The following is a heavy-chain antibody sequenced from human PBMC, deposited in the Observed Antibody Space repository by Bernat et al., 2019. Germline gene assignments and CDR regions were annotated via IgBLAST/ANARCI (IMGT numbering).Heavy chain of an antibody. V-gene: IGHV3-33*01. Sequence: QVQLVESGGGVVQPGRSLRLSCAASGFTFSSYGMHWVRQAPGKGLEWVAVIWYDGSNKYYADSVKGRFTISRDNSKNTLYLQMNSLRAEDTAVYYCAIEDYYDSSGYYSPPDYWGQGTLVTVSS. J-gene: IGHJ4*02. CDR1: GFTFSSYG. D-gene: IGHD3-22*01. CDR3: AIEDYYDSSGYYSPPDY. CDR2: IWYDGSNK.